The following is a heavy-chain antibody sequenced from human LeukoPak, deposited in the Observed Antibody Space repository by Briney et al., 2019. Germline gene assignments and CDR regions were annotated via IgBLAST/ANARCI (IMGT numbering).Heavy chain of an antibody. J-gene: IGHJ4*02. CDR3: ATQASVGY. V-gene: IGHV3-74*01. D-gene: IGHD1-26*01. CDR2: ISGDGSIT. Sequence: QPGGSLRLSCAASGFTISGYWMHWVRQAPGKGLVWVSRISGDGSITAYADSVKGRFTISRDNAKNTLYLQMNSLRAEDTAVYYCATQASVGYWGQGTLVTVSS. CDR1: GFTISGYW.